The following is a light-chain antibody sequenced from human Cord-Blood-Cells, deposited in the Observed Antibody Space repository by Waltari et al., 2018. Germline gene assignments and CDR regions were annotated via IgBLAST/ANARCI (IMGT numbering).Light chain of an antibody. Sequence: QSALIEPASVSGSPGQSITISCTGTSSDVGGYNYVSWSQQHPGKAPKLMIYDVSNRPSGVSNLFSGSKTANTASLTFSGLQAEDESDYYCSTHTSSSTVFGGWTKLTVL. CDR2: DVS. CDR1: SSDVGGYNY. J-gene: IGLJ2*01. CDR3: STHTSSSTV. V-gene: IGLV2-14*01.